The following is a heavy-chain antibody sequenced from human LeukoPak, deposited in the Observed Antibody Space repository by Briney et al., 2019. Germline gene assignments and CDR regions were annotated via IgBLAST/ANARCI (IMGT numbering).Heavy chain of an antibody. CDR2: INPNSGGT. D-gene: IGHD3-22*01. CDR3: ARAPRSITMIVVVTTYYFDY. V-gene: IGHV1-2*02. Sequence: AASVKVSCKSSGYTFTGYYMHWVRQAPGQGLEWMGWINPNSGGTNYAQKFQGRVTMTRDTSISTAYMELSRLRSDDTAVYYCARAPRSITMIVVVTTYYFDYWGRGTLVTVSS. J-gene: IGHJ4*02. CDR1: GYTFTGYY.